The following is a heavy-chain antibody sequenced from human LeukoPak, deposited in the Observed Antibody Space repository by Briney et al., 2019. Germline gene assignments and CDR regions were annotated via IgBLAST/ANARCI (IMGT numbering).Heavy chain of an antibody. CDR2: ISAYNGNT. CDR1: GYTFTSYG. Sequence: ASVKVSRNSSGYTFTSYGISWVRQAPGQGLEWMGWISAYNGNTNYAQKLQGRVTMTTDTSTSTAYMELRSLRSDDTAVYYCARDGKLPKKRPFDYWGQGTLVTVSS. CDR3: ARDGKLPKKRPFDY. V-gene: IGHV1-18*01. J-gene: IGHJ4*02. D-gene: IGHD2-15*01.